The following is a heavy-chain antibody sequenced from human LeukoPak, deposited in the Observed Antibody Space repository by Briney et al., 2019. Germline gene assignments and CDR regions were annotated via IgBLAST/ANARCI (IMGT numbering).Heavy chain of an antibody. CDR1: GYTLTELS. D-gene: IGHD3-3*01. CDR3: ARAPVYDFWSGYYTGIYYYGMDV. V-gene: IGHV1-24*01. J-gene: IGHJ6*02. Sequence: GASVKVSCKVSGYTLTELSMHWVRQAPGKGLEWMGGFDPEDGETIYAQKFQGRVTMTEDTSTDTAYMELSSLRSEDTAVYYCARAPVYDFWSGYYTGIYYYGMDVWGQGTTVTVSS. CDR2: FDPEDGET.